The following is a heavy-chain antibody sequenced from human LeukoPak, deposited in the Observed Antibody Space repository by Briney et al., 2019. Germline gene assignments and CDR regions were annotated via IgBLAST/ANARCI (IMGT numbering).Heavy chain of an antibody. J-gene: IGHJ6*02. CDR3: AKGAVPGNYYYYGMDV. CDR1: GFTFSSYA. V-gene: IGHV3-23*01. Sequence: PGGSLRLSCAASGFTFSSYAMSWVRQAPGKGLEWVSAISGSGGSTYYADSVKGRFTISRDNSRNTLYLQMNSLRAEDTAVYYCAKGAVPGNYYYYGMDVWGQGTTVTVSS. D-gene: IGHD6-19*01. CDR2: ISGSGGST.